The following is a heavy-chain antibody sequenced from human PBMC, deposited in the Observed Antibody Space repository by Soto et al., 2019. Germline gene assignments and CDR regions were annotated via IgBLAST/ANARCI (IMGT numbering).Heavy chain of an antibody. CDR1: GYTLNDLS. D-gene: IGHD5-12*01. CDR3: ARESGGATATLDYYYFYMDV. J-gene: IGHJ6*03. CDR2: INPNSGVT. Sequence: GASVKVSCKASGYTLNDLSMHWVRQAPGKGLEWMGGINPNSGVTKYAQKFQGWVTMTRDTSIRAVYMELSRLRSDDTAVYYCARESGGATATLDYYYFYMDVWGKGTTVTVSS. V-gene: IGHV1-2*04.